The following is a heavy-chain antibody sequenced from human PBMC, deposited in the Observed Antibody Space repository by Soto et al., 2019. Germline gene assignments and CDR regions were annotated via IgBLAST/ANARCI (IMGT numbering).Heavy chain of an antibody. CDR3: AKAGYCSSATCATRYYYMDV. D-gene: IGHD2-2*01. Sequence: HPGGSLRLSCAASGFTFSSYAMGWVRQAPRKGLEWVSAISGSGGSTYYADSVKGRFTISRDNSKNTLYLQMNSLRAEDTAVYYCAKAGYCSSATCATRYYYMDVWGKGTTVTVSS. CDR2: ISGSGGST. CDR1: GFTFSSYA. J-gene: IGHJ6*03. V-gene: IGHV3-23*01.